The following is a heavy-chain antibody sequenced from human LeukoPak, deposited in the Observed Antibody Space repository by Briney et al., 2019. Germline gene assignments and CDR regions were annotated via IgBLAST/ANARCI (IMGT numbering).Heavy chain of an antibody. CDR2: ISSSGTSM. CDR3: VRGSGGYDPLDFDF. V-gene: IGHV3-48*04. CDR1: GFIFSGYS. D-gene: IGHD5-12*01. Sequence: GGSLRLSCAASGFIFSGYSMNWVRQAPGKGLEWISYISSSGTSMYYADSVKGRFTISRDNPKKSLYLQMNSLRAEDTAVYYCVRGSGGYDPLDFDFWGQGTLVTVSS. J-gene: IGHJ4*02.